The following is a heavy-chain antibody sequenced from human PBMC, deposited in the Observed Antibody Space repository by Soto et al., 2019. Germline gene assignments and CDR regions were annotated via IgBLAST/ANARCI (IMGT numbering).Heavy chain of an antibody. D-gene: IGHD1-1*01. CDR3: ATWHEREHAYDV. Sequence: VRQAPGKGLEWVSALYDVDGSFYSDSVKGRFTTSSDSSKTTVYLQMNDLRPADTAVYYCATWHEREHAYDVWGQGTTVTVSS. CDR2: LYDVDGS. J-gene: IGHJ3*01. V-gene: IGHV3-53*01.